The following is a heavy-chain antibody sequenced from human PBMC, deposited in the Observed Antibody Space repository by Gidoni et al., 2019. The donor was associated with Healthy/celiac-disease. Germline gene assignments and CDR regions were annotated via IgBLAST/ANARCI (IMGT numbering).Heavy chain of an antibody. CDR1: GFPFSSYS. V-gene: IGHV3-21*01. CDR3: ARVAALTAYYFDY. D-gene: IGHD5-18*01. J-gene: IGHJ4*02. CDR2: ISSSSSYI. Sequence: EVQLVESGGGLVTPGGSLRLSCAASGFPFSSYSMNWVRQAPGKGLEWVSSISSSSSYIYYADSVKGRFTISRDNAKNSLYLQMNSLRAEDTAVYYCARVAALTAYYFDYWGQGTLVTVSS.